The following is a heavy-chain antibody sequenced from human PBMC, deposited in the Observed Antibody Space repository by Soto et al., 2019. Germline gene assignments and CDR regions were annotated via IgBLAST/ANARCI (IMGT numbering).Heavy chain of an antibody. V-gene: IGHV3-74*01. D-gene: IGHD1-26*01. CDR2: INSDGSST. CDR3: ARDGGKPVGDFDY. J-gene: IGHJ4*02. Sequence: GGSLRLSCAVSGFTFSSYWMHWVRQAPGKGLVWVSRINSDGSSTSYADSVKGRFTISRDNAKNTLYLQMNSLRAEDTAMYYCARDGGKPVGDFDYWGQGTLVTVSS. CDR1: GFTFSSYW.